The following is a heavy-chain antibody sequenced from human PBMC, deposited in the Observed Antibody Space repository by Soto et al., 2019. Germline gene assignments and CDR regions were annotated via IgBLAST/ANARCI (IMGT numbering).Heavy chain of an antibody. J-gene: IGHJ3*02. V-gene: IGHV3-49*04. D-gene: IGHD2-15*01. Sequence: GGSLRLSCTASGFTFGDYAMSWVRKAPGKGLEWVGFIRSKAYGGTTEYAASVKGRFTISRDDSKSIAYLQMNSLKTEDTAVYYCTSDHDSEAFGIWGQGTMVTVSS. CDR2: IRSKAYGGTT. CDR3: TSDHDSEAFGI. CDR1: GFTFGDYA.